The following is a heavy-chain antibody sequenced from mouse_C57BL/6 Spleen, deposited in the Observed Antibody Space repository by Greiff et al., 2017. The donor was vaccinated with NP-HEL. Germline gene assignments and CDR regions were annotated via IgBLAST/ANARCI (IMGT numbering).Heavy chain of an antibody. Sequence: EVHLVESGGDLVKPGGSLKLSCAASGFTFSSYGMSWVRQTPDKRLEWVATISSGGSYTYYPDSVKGRFTISRDNAKNTLYLQMSSLKSEDTAMYYCARLTAQATLFDYWGQGTTLTVSS. CDR2: ISSGGSYT. CDR3: ARLTAQATLFDY. J-gene: IGHJ2*01. CDR1: GFTFSSYG. V-gene: IGHV5-6*01. D-gene: IGHD3-2*02.